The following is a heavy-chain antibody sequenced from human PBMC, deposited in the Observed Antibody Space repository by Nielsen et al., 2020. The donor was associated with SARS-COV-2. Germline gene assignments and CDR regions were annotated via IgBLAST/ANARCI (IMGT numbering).Heavy chain of an antibody. CDR2: ISYDGSNK. CDR1: GFTFSSYA. CDR3: ARVRRGHAFDI. D-gene: IGHD3-10*01. V-gene: IGHV3-30-3*01. Sequence: GESLKISCAASGFTFSSYAMHWVRQAPGKGLEWVAVISYDGSNKYYADSVKGRFTISRDNSKNSLYLQMNSLRAEDTAVYYCARVRRGHAFDIWGQGTMVTVSS. J-gene: IGHJ3*02.